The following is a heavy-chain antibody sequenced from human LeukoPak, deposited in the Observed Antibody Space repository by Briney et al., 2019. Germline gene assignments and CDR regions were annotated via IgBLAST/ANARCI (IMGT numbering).Heavy chain of an antibody. CDR2: IKSDGSSP. D-gene: IGHD4-11*01. Sequence: GGSLRLSCAASGFIFSSYWMHWVRQAPGKGPVWVSRIKSDGSSPSYSDSVQGRFTISRDNAKNTVYLQMNSLRAEDTAVYYCAKDGHYSNFYFDYWGQGTLVTVSS. CDR3: AKDGHYSNFYFDY. J-gene: IGHJ4*02. CDR1: GFIFSSYW. V-gene: IGHV3-74*01.